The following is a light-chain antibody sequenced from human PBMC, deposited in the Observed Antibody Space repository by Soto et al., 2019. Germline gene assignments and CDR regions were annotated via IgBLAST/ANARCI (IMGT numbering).Light chain of an antibody. Sequence: QSALTQPASVSGSPGQSITISCTGTSSDVGGYNYVSWYQKHPGKAPKLIIFEVSDRPSGVSNRFSGSKSGNTASLTISGLQTEDEADYYCSSYTTSNTVVFGGGTKVTVL. V-gene: IGLV2-14*01. CDR1: SSDVGGYNY. CDR3: SSYTTSNTVV. J-gene: IGLJ2*01. CDR2: EVS.